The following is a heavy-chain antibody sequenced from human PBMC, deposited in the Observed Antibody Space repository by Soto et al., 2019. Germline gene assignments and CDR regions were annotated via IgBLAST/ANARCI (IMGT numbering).Heavy chain of an antibody. J-gene: IGHJ4*02. D-gene: IGHD2-15*01. CDR2: INAGNGNT. Sequence: ASVKVSCKASGYTFTSYDIDWVRQAPGQSLEWMGWINAGNGNTKYSQKFQGRVTITRDTSASTAYMELSSLTSEDTAVYFCARGGGSCYPACYLDYWGQGTLVTVSS. V-gene: IGHV1-3*01. CDR1: GYTFTSYD. CDR3: ARGGGSCYPACYLDY.